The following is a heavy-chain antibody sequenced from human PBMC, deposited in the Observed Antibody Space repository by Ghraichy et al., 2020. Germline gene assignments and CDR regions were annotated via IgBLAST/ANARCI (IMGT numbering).Heavy chain of an antibody. D-gene: IGHD3-22*01. J-gene: IGHJ4*02. CDR3: ASSSQKDSSGYSDYLRSGVY. V-gene: IGHV4-34*01. CDR1: GGSFSGYY. Sequence: SETLSLTCAVYGGSFSGYYWSWIRQPPGKGLEWIGEINHSGSTNYNPSLKSRVTISVDTSKNQFSLKLSSVTAADTAVYYCASSSQKDSSGYSDYLRSGVYWGQGTLVTVSS. CDR2: INHSGST.